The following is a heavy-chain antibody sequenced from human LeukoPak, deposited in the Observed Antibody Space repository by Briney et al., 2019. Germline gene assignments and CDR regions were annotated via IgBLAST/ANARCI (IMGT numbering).Heavy chain of an antibody. Sequence: ASVKVSCKASGGTFSSYAISWVRQAPGQGLEWMGGIIPIFGTANYAQKFQGRVTITADESTSTAYMELSSLRSEDTAVYYCAGYSSSWYRYYYYMDVWGKGTTVTVSS. CDR3: AGYSSSWYRYYYYMDV. CDR2: IIPIFGTA. J-gene: IGHJ6*03. CDR1: GGTFSSYA. V-gene: IGHV1-69*01. D-gene: IGHD6-13*01.